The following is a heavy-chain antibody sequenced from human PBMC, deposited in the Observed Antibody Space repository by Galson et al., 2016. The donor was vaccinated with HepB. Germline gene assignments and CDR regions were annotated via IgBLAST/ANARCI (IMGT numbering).Heavy chain of an antibody. V-gene: IGHV1-18*01. CDR3: ARDGNSGHGPGERFDP. CDR1: GYTFTNYG. J-gene: IGHJ5*02. CDR2: ISAYNGNT. Sequence: SVKVSCKASGYTFTNYGISWVRQAPGQGFECMGWISAYNGNTNYAQNLQDRVTMTTDTSTSTAYMELRSLRSDDTAVYYCARDGNSGHGPGERFDPWGQGTLVFVYS. D-gene: IGHD5-12*01.